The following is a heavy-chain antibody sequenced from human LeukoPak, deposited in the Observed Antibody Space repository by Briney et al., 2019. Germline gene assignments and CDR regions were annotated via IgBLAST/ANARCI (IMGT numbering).Heavy chain of an antibody. J-gene: IGHJ5*02. CDR3: ARHSVDADDP. D-gene: IGHD3-10*01. V-gene: IGHV4-61*02. CDR1: GGSISSGSYY. CDR2: IYTSGST. Sequence: PSETLSLTCTVSGGSISSGSYYWSWIRQPAGKGLEWIGRIYTSGSTNYNPSLKSRVTISVDTSKNQFSLKLSSVTAADTAVYYFARHSVDADDPWGQGTLVTVSS.